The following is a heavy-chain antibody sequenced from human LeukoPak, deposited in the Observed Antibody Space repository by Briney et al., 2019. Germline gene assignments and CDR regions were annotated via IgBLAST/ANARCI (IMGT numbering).Heavy chain of an antibody. CDR3: VRHVGKHRPVQDDY. D-gene: IGHD4-23*01. CDR2: IYYSGST. CDR1: GGFISSSSYY. V-gene: IGHV4-39*01. J-gene: IGHJ4*02. Sequence: SETLSLTCTVSGGFISSSSYYWAWIRQPPGKGLEWMGSIYYSGSTYYNPSLKSRATISVDTPTNEFSLKVKSATAANTAMYYCVRHVGKHRPVQDDYWGQGTLVTVSS.